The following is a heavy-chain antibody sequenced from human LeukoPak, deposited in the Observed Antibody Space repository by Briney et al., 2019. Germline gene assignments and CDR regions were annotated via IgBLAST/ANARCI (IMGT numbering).Heavy chain of an antibody. J-gene: IGHJ4*02. V-gene: IGHV1-2*02. CDR3: ARDDKIAVAGFDY. CDR2: INPNSGGT. CDR1: GYTFTGYY. D-gene: IGHD6-19*01. Sequence: ASVKVSCKASGYTFTGYYMHWVRQAPGRGLEWMGWINPNSGGTNYAQKFQGRVTMTRDTSISTAYMELSRLRSDDTAVYYCARDDKIAVAGFDYWGQGTLVTVSS.